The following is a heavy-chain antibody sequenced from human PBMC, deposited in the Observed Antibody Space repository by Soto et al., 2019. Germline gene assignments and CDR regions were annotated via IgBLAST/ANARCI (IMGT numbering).Heavy chain of an antibody. V-gene: IGHV5-51*01. CDR3: ASGVRDYYYGMDV. CDR1: GYSFTSYL. Sequence: GESLKISCTGCGYSFTSYLIGWVRQMPGKGLEWMGIIYPGDSDTRYSPSFQGQVTISADKSISTAYLQWSSLKASDTAMYYCASGVRDYYYGMDVWGQGTTVTVS. D-gene: IGHD3-3*01. CDR2: IYPGDSDT. J-gene: IGHJ6*02.